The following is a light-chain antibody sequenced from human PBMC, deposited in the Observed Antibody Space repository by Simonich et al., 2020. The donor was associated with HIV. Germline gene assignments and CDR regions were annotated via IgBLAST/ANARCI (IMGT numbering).Light chain of an antibody. J-gene: IGLJ3*02. CDR1: TGAFNFGHY. Sequence: QAVVTQEPSLTVSPGGTLTLTCGSSTGAFNFGHYPYWFQQKPGQAPRTLTYDTRNKHSGTPARFSGSLLGGKAALTLSGAQPEDEAEYYCLLSYSGAWVFGGGTRLTVL. CDR2: DTR. CDR3: LLSYSGAWV. V-gene: IGLV7-46*01.